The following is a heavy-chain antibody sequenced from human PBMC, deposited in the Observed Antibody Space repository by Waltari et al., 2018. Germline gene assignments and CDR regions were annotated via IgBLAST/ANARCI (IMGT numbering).Heavy chain of an antibody. CDR1: GGSISSGDYY. CDR2: IDYSGST. V-gene: IGHV4-30-4*08. Sequence: QVQLQESGPGLVKPSQTLSLTCTVSGGSISSGDYYWSWIRQPPGKGLEWIGYIDYSGSTYYNPSLKSRVTIAVDTSKNQFSLKLSAVTAADTAVYYCVRVGDTAMVGGYYFDYWGQGTLVTVSS. J-gene: IGHJ4*02. D-gene: IGHD5-18*01. CDR3: VRVGDTAMVGGYYFDY.